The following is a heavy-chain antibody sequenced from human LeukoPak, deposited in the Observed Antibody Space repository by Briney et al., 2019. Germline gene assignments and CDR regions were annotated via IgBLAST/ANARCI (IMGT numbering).Heavy chain of an antibody. V-gene: IGHV4-59*11. Sequence: SETLSLTCNVSGGSISSHYLSWIRQPPGQGLEWIGYIYYRGRTNYNPSLKSRVTISVDASKNQFSLRLSSVTAADTAVYFCARSGEYNNFDYWGQGTLVTVSS. CDR1: GGSISSHY. J-gene: IGHJ4*02. CDR3: ARSGEYNNFDY. CDR2: IYYRGRT. D-gene: IGHD1-1*01.